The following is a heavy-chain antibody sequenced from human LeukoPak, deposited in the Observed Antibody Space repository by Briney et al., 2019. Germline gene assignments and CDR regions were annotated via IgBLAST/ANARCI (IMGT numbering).Heavy chain of an antibody. V-gene: IGHV3-23*01. Sequence: GGSLRLSCAASGFSFINNAMGWVRQAPGKGLEWVSGICASGRCTFYAAPVRGRFTVSRDNSKNSLYLQMNSLRAEDTAVYYCAREELGYDILTGYYSFYGMDVWGQGTTVTVSS. CDR1: GFSFINNA. CDR3: AREELGYDILTGYYSFYGMDV. J-gene: IGHJ6*02. D-gene: IGHD3-9*01. CDR2: ICASGRCT.